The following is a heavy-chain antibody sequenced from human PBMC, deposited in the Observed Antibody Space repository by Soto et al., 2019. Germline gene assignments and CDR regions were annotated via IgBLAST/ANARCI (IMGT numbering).Heavy chain of an antibody. CDR3: ASRGLCTNGVCYRMPLDP. J-gene: IGHJ5*02. D-gene: IGHD2-8*01. Sequence: SETLSLTCAVYGGSFSGYYWSWIRQPPGKGLEWIGEINHSGSTNYNPSLKSRVTISVDTSKNQFSLKLSSVTAADTAVYYCASRGLCTNGVCYRMPLDPWGQGTLVTVSS. CDR2: INHSGST. V-gene: IGHV4-34*01. CDR1: GGSFSGYY.